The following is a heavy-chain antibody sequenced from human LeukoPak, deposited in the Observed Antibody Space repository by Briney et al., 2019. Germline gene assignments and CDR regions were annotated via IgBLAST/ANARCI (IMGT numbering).Heavy chain of an antibody. Sequence: SVKVSCKASGGTFNSYAISWVRQAPGQGLEWMGGIIPIFGTTNYARKFRGRVTITRDTSASTAYMELSSLRSEDMAVYYCARGTMVRGVIEVHFDYWGQGTLVTVSS. D-gene: IGHD3-10*01. CDR1: GGTFNSYA. V-gene: IGHV1-69*05. CDR2: IIPIFGTT. CDR3: ARGTMVRGVIEVHFDY. J-gene: IGHJ4*02.